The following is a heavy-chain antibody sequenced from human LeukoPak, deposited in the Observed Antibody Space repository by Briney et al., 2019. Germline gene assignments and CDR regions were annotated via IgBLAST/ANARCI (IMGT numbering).Heavy chain of an antibody. V-gene: IGHV1-2*02. Sequence: ASVKVSCKASGYTFTGYYMHWVRQAPGQGLEWMGWINPNSGGTNYAQKFQGRVTMTRDTSISTAYMELRSLRSDDTAVYYCARDLNDFWSGYPNIYYYYGMDVWGQGTTVTVSS. CDR1: GYTFTGYY. J-gene: IGHJ6*02. CDR3: ARDLNDFWSGYPNIYYYYGMDV. CDR2: INPNSGGT. D-gene: IGHD3-3*01.